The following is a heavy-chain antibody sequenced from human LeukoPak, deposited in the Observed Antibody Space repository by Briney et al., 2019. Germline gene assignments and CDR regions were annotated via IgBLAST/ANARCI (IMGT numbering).Heavy chain of an antibody. J-gene: IGHJ5*02. V-gene: IGHV3-20*04. Sequence: GGSLRLSCAASGFTFDDYGMSWVRQAPGKGLEWVSGINWNGGSTGYADSVKGRFTISRDNAKNSLYLQMNSLRAEDTALYYCARDMPYGYGNWFDPWGQGTLVTVSS. D-gene: IGHD5-18*01. CDR2: INWNGGST. CDR1: GFTFDDYG. CDR3: ARDMPYGYGNWFDP.